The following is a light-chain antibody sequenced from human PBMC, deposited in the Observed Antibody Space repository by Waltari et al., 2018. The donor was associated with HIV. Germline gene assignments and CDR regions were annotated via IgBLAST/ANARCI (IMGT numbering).Light chain of an antibody. CDR1: NNDVGTYNY. CDR3: CSYAGSGTLI. V-gene: IGLV2-23*02. Sequence: PGQSITISCNGTNNDVGTYNYVSWYQHYSGEAPKLMIYDVNKRPSAVSNRFSGSKSGNTASLTISGLQTEDESDYYCCSYAGSGTLIFGGGTKVTVL. J-gene: IGLJ2*01. CDR2: DVN.